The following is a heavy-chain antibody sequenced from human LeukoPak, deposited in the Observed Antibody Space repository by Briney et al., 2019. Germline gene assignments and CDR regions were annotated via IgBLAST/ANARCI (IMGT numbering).Heavy chain of an antibody. D-gene: IGHD4-23*01. Sequence: ASVKVSCKASGGTFSSYAINWVRQATGQGLEWMGWMNPNSGNTGYAQKFQGRVTMTRNTSISTAYMELSSLRSEDTAVYYCARGRWGYVDYWGQGTWSPSPQ. CDR1: GGTFSSYA. V-gene: IGHV1-8*02. CDR2: MNPNSGNT. CDR3: ARGRWGYVDY. J-gene: IGHJ4*02.